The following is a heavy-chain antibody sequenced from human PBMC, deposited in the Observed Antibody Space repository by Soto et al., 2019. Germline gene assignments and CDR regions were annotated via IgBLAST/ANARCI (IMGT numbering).Heavy chain of an antibody. V-gene: IGHV3-66*01. CDR1: GFTVSSKY. CDR2: IQSGGTT. D-gene: IGHD2-15*01. CDR3: ARGGGGGGGGRCYGIRLDV. Sequence: GGSLRLSCAASGFTVSSKYMTWVRQAPGKGLEWVSLIQSGGTTYYADSVKGRFTISRDTSENTLHLQMDSLRVEDTAVYYCARGGGGGGGGRCYGIRLDVWGKGTTVTVSS. J-gene: IGHJ6*04.